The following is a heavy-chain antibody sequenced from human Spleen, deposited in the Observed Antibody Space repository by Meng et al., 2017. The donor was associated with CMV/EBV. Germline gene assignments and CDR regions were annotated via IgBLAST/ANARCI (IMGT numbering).Heavy chain of an antibody. CDR1: GYPFTGYY. D-gene: IGHD1-26*01. CDR2: INPNSGGT. J-gene: IGHJ4*02. Sequence: CKASGYPFTGYYMHWVRQAPGQGLEWMGWINPNSGGTNYAQKFQGRVTMTRDTSISTAYMELSRLRSDDTAVYYCARENSGSYPLVDWGQGTLVTVSS. CDR3: ARENSGSYPLVD. V-gene: IGHV1-2*02.